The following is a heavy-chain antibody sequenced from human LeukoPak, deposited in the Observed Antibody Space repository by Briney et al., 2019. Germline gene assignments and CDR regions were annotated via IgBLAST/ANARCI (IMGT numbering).Heavy chain of an antibody. J-gene: IGHJ4*02. D-gene: IGHD3-22*01. Sequence: SGPTLMQPTETLTLTCTFSGFSLTTSAVGVGWIRLPPGKALQWLTLIYWDDDMRYSASLENRVTITKDTSKNQVVLTMTNMDPVDTATYYCAHSHYYHTTAPDYWGQGILVTVSS. CDR2: IYWDDDM. CDR1: GFSLTTSAVG. CDR3: AHSHYYHTTAPDY. V-gene: IGHV2-5*02.